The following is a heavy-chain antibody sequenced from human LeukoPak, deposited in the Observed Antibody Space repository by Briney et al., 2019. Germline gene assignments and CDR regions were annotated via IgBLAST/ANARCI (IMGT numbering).Heavy chain of an antibody. CDR2: IHPGDSRT. Sequence: GESLKISCKASGYSFTSYWIGWVRQMPGKGLEWMGIIHPGDSRTVYSPSFQGQVTISADKSISTAYLHWSSLEASDTAMYYCARHLSDYFYMDVWGKGTTITISS. CDR3: ARHLSDYFYMDV. J-gene: IGHJ6*03. D-gene: IGHD3-16*02. CDR1: GYSFTSYW. V-gene: IGHV5-51*01.